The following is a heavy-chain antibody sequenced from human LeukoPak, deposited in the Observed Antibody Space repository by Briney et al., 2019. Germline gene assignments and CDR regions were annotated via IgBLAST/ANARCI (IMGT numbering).Heavy chain of an antibody. Sequence: PGGALRLSSARSGLTFSRSLMSWGRQAPGKGVQWGAHIKEDESEKDYVDSVKGRFTICRDDAKNSLDLQMNSLRVEDTAVYYCAAYRGAHHEPFDYWGRGTLVAVSS. V-gene: IGHV3-7*03. CDR2: IKEDESEK. CDR1: GLTFSRSL. CDR3: AAYRGAHHEPFDY. J-gene: IGHJ4*02. D-gene: IGHD2-21*01.